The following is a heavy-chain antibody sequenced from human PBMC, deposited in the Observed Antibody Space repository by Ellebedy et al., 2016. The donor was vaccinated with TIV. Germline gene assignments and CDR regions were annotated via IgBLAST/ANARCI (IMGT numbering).Heavy chain of an antibody. V-gene: IGHV1-24*01. CDR3: ATSRGRWGRKTPDY. Sequence: AASVKVSCKVTGYTLTELSMNWVRQAPGKGLEWMGGFDPKDGETIYAQKFQGRVSMTEDTSTDTAYMELSSLRSEDTAVYYCATSRGRWGRKTPDYWGQGTLVTVSS. J-gene: IGHJ4*02. CDR2: FDPKDGET. CDR1: GYTLTELS. D-gene: IGHD1-26*01.